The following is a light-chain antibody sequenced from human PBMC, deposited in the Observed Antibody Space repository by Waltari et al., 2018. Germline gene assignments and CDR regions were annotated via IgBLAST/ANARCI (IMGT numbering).Light chain of an antibody. Sequence: QSVLTQPPSASGTPGQRVAISCSGSYSNLGSNSLYWYQHLPGAAPKLLIYRNNQRPSGVPDRFSASKYGTSASLAISGLRSEDEAVYYCAAWDESHYVFGPGTKVTVL. CDR3: AAWDESHYV. J-gene: IGLJ1*01. CDR2: RNN. CDR1: YSNLGSNS. V-gene: IGLV1-47*01.